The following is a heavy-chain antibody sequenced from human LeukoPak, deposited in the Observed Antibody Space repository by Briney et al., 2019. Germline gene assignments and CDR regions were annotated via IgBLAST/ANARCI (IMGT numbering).Heavy chain of an antibody. CDR1: GGTFSSYA. V-gene: IGHV1-69*04. CDR3: ARDFHWFDP. CDR2: IIPILGIA. Sequence: ASVTVSCKASGGTFSSYAISWVRQAPGQGLEWMGRIIPILGIANYAQKFQGRVTITADKSTSTAYMELSSLRSEDTAVYYCARDFHWFDPWGQGTLVTVSS. J-gene: IGHJ5*02.